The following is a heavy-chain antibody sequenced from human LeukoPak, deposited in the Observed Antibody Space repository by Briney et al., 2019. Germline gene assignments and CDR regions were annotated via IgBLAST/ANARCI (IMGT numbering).Heavy chain of an antibody. CDR1: GFTFSSYG. Sequence: PGGSLRLSCAASGFTFSSYGMHWVRQAPGKGLEWVAFIRYDGSNKYYADSVKGRFTISRDNSENSLYLQMNSLRTEDTAVYYCARGLLETTTSYFDYWGQGTLVTVSS. D-gene: IGHD2/OR15-2a*01. J-gene: IGHJ4*02. CDR2: IRYDGSNK. V-gene: IGHV3-30*02. CDR3: ARGLLETTTSYFDY.